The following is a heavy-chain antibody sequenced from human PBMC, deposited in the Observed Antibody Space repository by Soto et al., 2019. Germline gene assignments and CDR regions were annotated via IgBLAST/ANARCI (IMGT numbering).Heavy chain of an antibody. V-gene: IGHV1-8*01. J-gene: IGHJ3*02. Sequence: QVQLVQSGAEVKKPGASVKVSCKASGYTFTSYDINWVRQATGQGLEWMGWMNPNSGNTGYAQKFQGRVTMTRNTSISTAYMELSSLRSEDTAVYYCARGREGYCSSTSCDDAFDIWGQGTMVTVPS. CDR3: ARGREGYCSSTSCDDAFDI. D-gene: IGHD2-2*01. CDR2: MNPNSGNT. CDR1: GYTFTSYD.